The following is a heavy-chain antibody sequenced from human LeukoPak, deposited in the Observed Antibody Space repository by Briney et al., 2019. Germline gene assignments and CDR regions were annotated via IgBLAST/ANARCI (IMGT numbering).Heavy chain of an antibody. CDR3: ARSGDYDFWSGYWRGNAFDI. J-gene: IGHJ3*02. Sequence: ASVKVSCKASGYTFTSYGISWVRQAPGQGLEWMGWISAYNGNTNYAQKLQGRVTMTTDTSTSTAYMELRSLRSDDTAVYCCARSGDYDFWSGYWRGNAFDIWGQGTMVTVSS. V-gene: IGHV1-18*01. CDR1: GYTFTSYG. D-gene: IGHD3-3*01. CDR2: ISAYNGNT.